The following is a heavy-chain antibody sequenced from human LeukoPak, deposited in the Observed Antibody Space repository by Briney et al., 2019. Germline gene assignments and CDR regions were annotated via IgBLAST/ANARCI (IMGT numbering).Heavy chain of an antibody. CDR3: GRGKYCGDTRCHGYYYMGV. J-gene: IGHJ6*03. D-gene: IGHD2-2*01. Sequence: PSETLSLTCTVSGGSISSGNYYWTWIRQPAGKGLEWIGHIYSGGSTNFHPSLKSRVTISVDTSKTQLFLKLTSVTAADTAVYYCGRGKYCGDTRCHGYYYMGVWGKGTTVTVSS. V-gene: IGHV4-61*09. CDR1: GGSISSGNYY. CDR2: IYSGGST.